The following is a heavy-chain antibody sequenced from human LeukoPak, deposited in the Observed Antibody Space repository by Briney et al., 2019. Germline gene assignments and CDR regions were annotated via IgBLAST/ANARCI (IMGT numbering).Heavy chain of an antibody. CDR2: IIPIFGTA. J-gene: IGHJ6*02. Sequence: SVKVSCKASGGTFSSYAISWVRQAPGQGLEWMGGIIPIFGTANYAQKFQGRVTITTDESTSTAYMELSSLRSEDTAVYYCASTSGRLWFGEFWPYYYYGMDVWGQGTTVTVSS. D-gene: IGHD3-10*01. V-gene: IGHV1-69*05. CDR3: ASTSGRLWFGEFWPYYYYGMDV. CDR1: GGTFSSYA.